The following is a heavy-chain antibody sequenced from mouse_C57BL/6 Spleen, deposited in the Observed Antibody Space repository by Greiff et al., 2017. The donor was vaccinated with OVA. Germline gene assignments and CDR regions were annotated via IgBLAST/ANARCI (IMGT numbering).Heavy chain of an antibody. J-gene: IGHJ4*01. CDR3: PDGYDYAMDY. CDR1: GYTFTDYY. Sequence: EVQLQQSGPVLVKPGASVKMSCKASGYTFTDYYMNWVKQSHGKSLEWIGDINPYNGGTSYNQKFKGKATLTVDKSSSTAYMELNSLTSEDSAVDYCPDGYDYAMDYWGQGTSVTVSS. V-gene: IGHV1-19*01. CDR2: INPYNGGT. D-gene: IGHD2-2*01.